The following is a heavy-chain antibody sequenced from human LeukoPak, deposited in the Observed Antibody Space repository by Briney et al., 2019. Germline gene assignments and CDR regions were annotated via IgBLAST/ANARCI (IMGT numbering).Heavy chain of an antibody. J-gene: IGHJ4*02. V-gene: IGHV3-23*01. CDR2: ISDSGNT. CDR1: GFTLSSYA. Sequence: GGSLRLSCAASGFTLSSYAMSWVRQAPGKGLEWVSAISDSGNTYHADSVKGRFTISRDNAKNSLYLQMNSLRAEDTAVYYCARDGGSSWYFDYWGQGTLVTVSS. D-gene: IGHD6-13*01. CDR3: ARDGGSSWYFDY.